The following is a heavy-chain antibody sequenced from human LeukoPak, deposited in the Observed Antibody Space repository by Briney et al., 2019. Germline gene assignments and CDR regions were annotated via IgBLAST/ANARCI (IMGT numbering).Heavy chain of an antibody. CDR1: GFTLSSFG. CDR3: ARDVGHYFDY. V-gene: IGHV3-33*01. CDR2: IWYDGSNK. D-gene: IGHD1-26*01. J-gene: IGHJ4*02. Sequence: AGGSLRNSCAASGFTLSSFGMHWGRPAPGQGLEWVAVIWYDGSNKYYADSVKGRFTISRDNSKNTLYLQMNSLRAEDTAVYYCARDVGHYFDYWGQGTLVTVSS.